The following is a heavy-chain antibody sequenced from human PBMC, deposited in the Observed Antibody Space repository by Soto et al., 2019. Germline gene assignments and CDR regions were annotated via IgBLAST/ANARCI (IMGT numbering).Heavy chain of an antibody. D-gene: IGHD3-10*01. CDR1: GGTFSSYA. CDR2: IIPIFGTA. J-gene: IGHJ6*02. Sequence: SVKVSCTASGGTFSSYAISWVRQAPGQGLEWMGGIIPIFGTANYAQKFQGRVTITADESTSTAYMELSSLRSEDTAVYYCARGRITMVRGVTAPSWYYGMDVWGQGTTVTVSS. V-gene: IGHV1-69*13. CDR3: ARGRITMVRGVTAPSWYYGMDV.